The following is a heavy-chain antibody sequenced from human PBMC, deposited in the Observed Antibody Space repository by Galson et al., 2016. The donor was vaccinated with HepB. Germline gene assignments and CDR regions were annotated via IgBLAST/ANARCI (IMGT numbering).Heavy chain of an antibody. CDR1: GFTLTTYT. CDR3: ANHRTTGYSIGWGGAFDI. CDR2: IRGSGTGT. Sequence: SLRLSCAASGFTLTTYTMSWVRQAPGKGLEWVSSIRGSGTGTHYADSVKGRFTISKDNSKNTLYLQINSLRVEDTAVYSCANHRTTGYSIGWGGAFDIWGQGTMVTVSS. D-gene: IGHD6-19*01. V-gene: IGHV3-23*01. J-gene: IGHJ3*02.